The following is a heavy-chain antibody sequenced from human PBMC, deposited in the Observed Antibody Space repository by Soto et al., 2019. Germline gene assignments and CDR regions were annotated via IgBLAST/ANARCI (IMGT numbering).Heavy chain of an antibody. CDR1: GFTFSSYG. D-gene: IGHD6-19*01. J-gene: IGHJ4*02. Sequence: QVQLVESGGGVVQPGRSLRLSCAASGFTFSSYGMHWVRQAPGKGLGWVAVISYDGSNKYYADSVKGQFTISRDNSKNTPYLQINSLIAEYTAVYYCADDCGRGWLFDYWGQGTLVTVSS. CDR3: ADDCGRGWLFDY. CDR2: ISYDGSNK. V-gene: IGHV3-30*18.